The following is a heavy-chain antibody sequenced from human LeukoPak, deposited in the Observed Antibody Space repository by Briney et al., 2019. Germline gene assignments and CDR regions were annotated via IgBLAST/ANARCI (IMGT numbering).Heavy chain of an antibody. J-gene: IGHJ4*02. V-gene: IGHV2-5*01. CDR3: AHSGSSGWYGWFDY. Sequence: ESGPTLVKPTQTLTLTCTFSGFSLSTGGVGVGWIRQPPGKALEWLALIYWNDDKRYRPSLKSRLTITKDTSKNQVVLTMTNMDPVDTATYYCAHSGSSGWYGWFDYWGQGTLVTVSS. CDR1: GFSLSTGGVG. CDR2: IYWNDDK. D-gene: IGHD6-19*01.